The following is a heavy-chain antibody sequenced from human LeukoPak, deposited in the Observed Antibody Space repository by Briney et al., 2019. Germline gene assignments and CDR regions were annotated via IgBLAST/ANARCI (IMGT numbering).Heavy chain of an antibody. D-gene: IGHD5-18*01. V-gene: IGHV6-1*01. CDR2: TYYRSKWYN. Sequence: SQTLSLTCAISGDSVSSNSAAWNWIRQSPSRGLEWLGRTYYRSKWYNDYAVSVKSRITINPDTSKNQFSLKLSSVTAADTAVYYCAREVPYTLEVDYWGQGTLVTVSS. CDR1: GDSVSSNSAA. J-gene: IGHJ4*02. CDR3: AREVPYTLEVDY.